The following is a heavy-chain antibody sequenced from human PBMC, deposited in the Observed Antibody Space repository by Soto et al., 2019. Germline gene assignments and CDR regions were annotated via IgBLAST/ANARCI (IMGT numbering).Heavy chain of an antibody. CDR1: GFTFTRYS. CDR2: ISSTTNYI. V-gene: IGHV3-21*06. CDR3: ARESEDLTSNFDY. J-gene: IGHJ4*02. Sequence: GGSLRLSCAASGFTFTRYSMNWVRQAPGKGLEWVLSISSTTNYIYYGDSMKGRFTISRDNAKNSLYLEMNSLRAEDTAVYYCARESEDLTSNFDYWGQGTLVTVSS.